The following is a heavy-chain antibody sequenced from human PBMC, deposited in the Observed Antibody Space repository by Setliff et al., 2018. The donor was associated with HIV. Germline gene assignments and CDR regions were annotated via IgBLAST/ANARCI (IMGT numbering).Heavy chain of an antibody. CDR3: ARDHRLPGVQPPYWYFDL. CDR2: INHSGNT. CDR1: GESFSNYH. D-gene: IGHD3-10*01. V-gene: IGHV4-34*01. J-gene: IGHJ2*01. Sequence: SETLSLTCAVFGESFSNYHWNWFRQPPGGGLEWIGEINHSGNTDYNSSLKSRVTISVDTSKKQFSLGMRSLTAADTAVYYCARDHRLPGVQPPYWYFDLWGRGTLVTV.